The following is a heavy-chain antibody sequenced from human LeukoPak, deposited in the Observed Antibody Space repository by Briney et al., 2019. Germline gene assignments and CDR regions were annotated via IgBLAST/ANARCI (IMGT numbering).Heavy chain of an antibody. D-gene: IGHD1-26*01. J-gene: IGHJ4*02. CDR3: AAEWELLLDY. V-gene: IGHV4-39*01. CDR1: GGSISSSSYY. Sequence: PSETLSLTCTVSGGSISSSSYYWGWIRQPPGKGLEWIGSIYYSGSTYYNPSLKSRVTISVDTSKNQFSLKLSSVTAADTAVYYCAAEWELLLDYWGQGTLVTVSS. CDR2: IYYSGST.